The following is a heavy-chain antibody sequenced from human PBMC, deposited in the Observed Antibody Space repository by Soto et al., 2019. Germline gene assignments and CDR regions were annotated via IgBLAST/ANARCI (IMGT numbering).Heavy chain of an antibody. CDR2: AYE. CDR1: GFSLTTRGMT. V-gene: IGHV2-5*01. J-gene: IGHJ4*02. Sequence: SGPTLVNPTQTLTLTCTVSGFSLTTRGMTVGWIRQPPGKAPEWLALAYEYSPSLQSRLTFTKDTSKNQVVLTMTNVDPGDTATSYCTLRHDSSMGPIYSGQGLPVTVSS. D-gene: IGHD3-3*02. CDR3: TLRHDSSMGPIY.